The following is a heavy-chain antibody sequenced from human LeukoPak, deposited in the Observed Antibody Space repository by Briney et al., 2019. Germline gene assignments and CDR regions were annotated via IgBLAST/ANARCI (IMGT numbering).Heavy chain of an antibody. CDR1: GGTYNNYA. D-gene: IGHD3-10*01. CDR3: ARDHRGFYYGSGNYYYLDV. CDR2: ILPAFGTS. Sequence: ASVKVSCKTSGGTYNNYAITWVRQAPGQGLEWVGGILPAFGTSNYAQRFQGRVTITADESTGTTYMELSSLKSEDTAVYYCARDHRGFYYGSGNYYYLDVWGKGTRSPSP. V-gene: IGHV1-69*13. J-gene: IGHJ6*03.